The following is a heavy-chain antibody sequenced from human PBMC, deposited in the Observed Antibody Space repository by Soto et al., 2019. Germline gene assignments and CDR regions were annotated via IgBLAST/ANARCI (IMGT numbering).Heavy chain of an antibody. CDR2: LDYSGTT. CDR3: ARDSFPPYSSSSKGFDY. J-gene: IGHJ4*02. CDR1: GGSISSYY. D-gene: IGHD6-6*01. V-gene: IGHV4-59*01. Sequence: SETLSLTCTVSGGSISSYYWNWIRQSPGKGLEWIASLDYSGTTNYNPSLKSRITPSVDPSKKQFSLKMRSVTAADTAVYYCARDSFPPYSSSSKGFDYWGQGSLVTVPQ.